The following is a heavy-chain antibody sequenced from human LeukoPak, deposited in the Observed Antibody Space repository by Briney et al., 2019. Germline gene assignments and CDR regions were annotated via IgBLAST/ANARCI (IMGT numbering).Heavy chain of an antibody. D-gene: IGHD3-16*02. Sequence: ASVKVSCKASGYTFTGYYMHWVRQAPGQGLEWMGWINPNSGGTNYAQKFQGRVTMTRDTSISTAYMELSRLRSDDTAVYYCARDPDDYVWGSYRSHFDYWGQGTLVTVSS. CDR3: ARDPDDYVWGSYRSHFDY. J-gene: IGHJ4*02. CDR2: INPNSGGT. CDR1: GYTFTGYY. V-gene: IGHV1-2*02.